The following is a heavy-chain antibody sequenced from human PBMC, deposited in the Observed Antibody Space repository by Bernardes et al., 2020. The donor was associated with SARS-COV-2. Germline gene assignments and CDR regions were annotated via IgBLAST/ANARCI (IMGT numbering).Heavy chain of an antibody. V-gene: IGHV5-10-1*01. CDR3: ARGYMAVSTEPLFDY. J-gene: IGHJ4*02. D-gene: IGHD5-18*01. Sequence: GESLKISCKGSGYSFTSYWISWVRQMPGKGLEWMGRIDPSDSYTNYSPSFQGHVTISADKSISTAYLQWSSLKASDTAMYYCARGYMAVSTEPLFDYWGQGTLVTVSS. CDR2: IDPSDSYT. CDR1: GYSFTSYW.